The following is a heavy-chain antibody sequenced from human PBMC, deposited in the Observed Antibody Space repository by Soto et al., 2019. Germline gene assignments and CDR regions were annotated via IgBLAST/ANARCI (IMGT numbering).Heavy chain of an antibody. CDR1: GFTFSSYD. V-gene: IGHV3-48*02. D-gene: IGHD1-26*01. J-gene: IGHJ4*02. CDR2: ISGGGGSSTTI. CDR3: ARVAGVGDQDEY. Sequence: EVQLVESGGGLVQPGGSLRLSCAVSGFTFSSYDMNWVRQAPGKGLAWVSYISGGGGSSTTIYYADSVKGRFTISRDNAKNSLYLQMNSLRDYDTAVYYCARVAGVGDQDEYWGQGTLVTVSS.